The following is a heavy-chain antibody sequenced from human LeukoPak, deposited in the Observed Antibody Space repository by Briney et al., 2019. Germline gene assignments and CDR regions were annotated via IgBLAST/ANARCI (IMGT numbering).Heavy chain of an antibody. J-gene: IGHJ5*02. D-gene: IGHD3-10*01. Sequence: GGSLRLSCAASGFTFSSYEMNWVRQAPGKGLEWVSYFSSSGSTIYYADSVKGRFTISRDNAKNSLYLQMNRLRAEDTAVYYCARDTRITTVRRVYNCFDLWGQGTLVTVSS. CDR2: FSSSGSTI. V-gene: IGHV3-48*03. CDR1: GFTFSSYE. CDR3: ARDTRITTVRRVYNCFDL.